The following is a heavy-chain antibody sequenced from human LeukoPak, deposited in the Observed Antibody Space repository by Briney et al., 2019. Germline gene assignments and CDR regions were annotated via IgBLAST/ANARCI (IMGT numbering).Heavy chain of an antibody. CDR2: IKQDGSEK. D-gene: IGHD6-6*01. J-gene: IGHJ4*02. Sequence: PGGSLRLSCAASEFTFNSYWMSWVRQAPGKGLEWVANIKQDGSEKYYVESVKGRFTISRDNAKNSLYLQMNSLRAEVTAVYYCARARLEYSSSEYYFDYWGQGTLVTVSS. CDR1: EFTFNSYW. CDR3: ARARLEYSSSEYYFDY. V-gene: IGHV3-7*01.